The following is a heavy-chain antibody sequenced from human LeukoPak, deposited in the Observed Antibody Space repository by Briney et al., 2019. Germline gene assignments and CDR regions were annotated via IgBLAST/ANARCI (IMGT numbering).Heavy chain of an antibody. CDR1: GFTFSSYW. CDR2: IKQDGSEK. J-gene: IGHJ5*02. Sequence: GGSLRLSCAASGFTFSSYWRSWVRQAPGKGLEWVANIKQDGSEKYYVDSVKGRFTISRDNAKNTLYLQMNSLRAEDRAVYYCARGRNYYNTSRSPLNWFDPWGQGTLVTVSS. V-gene: IGHV3-7*01. D-gene: IGHD3-22*01. CDR3: ARGRNYYNTSRSPLNWFDP.